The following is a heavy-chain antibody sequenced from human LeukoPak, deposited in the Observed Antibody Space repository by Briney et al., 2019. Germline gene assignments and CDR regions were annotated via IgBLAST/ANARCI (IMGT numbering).Heavy chain of an antibody. D-gene: IGHD5-18*01. CDR3: AKDEETADRGWYSDR. V-gene: IGHV3-43*01. J-gene: IGHJ2*01. Sequence: PGRTLRPSCAASGFTPADYTTRWVRDTPEEGLERGSLITWVGDTTYSADSVKVGFTISSDNSKNSLYLQMNSLRTDDTALYYCAKDEETADRGWYSDRWGRGTLVTVSS. CDR2: ITWVGDTT. CDR1: GFTPADYT.